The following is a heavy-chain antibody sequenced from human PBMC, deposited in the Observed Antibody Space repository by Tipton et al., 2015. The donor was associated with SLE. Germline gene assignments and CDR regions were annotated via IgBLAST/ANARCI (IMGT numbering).Heavy chain of an antibody. J-gene: IGHJ6*04. CDR2: INHSGST. D-gene: IGHD6-13*01. CDR1: GGSFSGYY. V-gene: IGHV4-34*01. CDR3: ARTGSSSSVGMDV. Sequence: TLSLTCAVYGGSFSGYYWSWIRQPPGKGLEWIGEINHSGSTNYNPSLKSRVTISVDTSKNQFSLKLSSVTAADTAVYYCARTGSSSSVGMDVWGKGTTVTVSS.